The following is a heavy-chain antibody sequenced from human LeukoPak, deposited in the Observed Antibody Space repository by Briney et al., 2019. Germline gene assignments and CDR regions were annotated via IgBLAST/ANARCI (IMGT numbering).Heavy chain of an antibody. CDR3: ARDRANSSRWYLFTY. CDR2: MNHNSGNK. CDR1: GYTFPRYD. J-gene: IGHJ4*02. V-gene: IGHV1-8*03. D-gene: IGHD6-13*01. Sequence: GASVRVSYKASGYTFPRYDINWVRQATGQGLEWMGWMNHNSGNKGYAQKFQGRVKITADKSTSTAYMEVTSLRSDDTAVYYCARDRANSSRWYLFTYCVQVTLFTVSS.